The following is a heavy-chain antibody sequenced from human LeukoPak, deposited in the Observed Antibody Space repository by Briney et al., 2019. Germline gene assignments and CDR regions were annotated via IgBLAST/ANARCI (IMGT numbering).Heavy chain of an antibody. CDR1: GFTFSTYA. D-gene: IGHD3-22*01. Sequence: GGSLRLSCAASGFTFSTYAMSWVRQAPGKGLEWVSLIGGSDGRTRYADSVKGRFTISRDNSKNTLYLEMNSLRADDTAVYYCAKESSSYDWGYMDVWGKGTTVTISS. CDR3: AKESSSYDWGYMDV. V-gene: IGHV3-23*01. CDR2: IGGSDGRT. J-gene: IGHJ6*03.